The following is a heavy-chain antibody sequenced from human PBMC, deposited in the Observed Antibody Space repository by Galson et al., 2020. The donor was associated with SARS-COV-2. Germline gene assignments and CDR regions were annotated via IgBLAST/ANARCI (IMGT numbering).Heavy chain of an antibody. CDR3: ARDLYGSSGSYYSTHYYYYMDV. J-gene: IGHJ6*03. Sequence: GGSRLSCAASGFTVSNNYMSWVRQAPGKGLEWVPVIYSGGSTYYADPVKGRFTISRDNSKNTLYLQMNGLRAEDTAVYYCARDLYGSSGSYYSTHYYYYMDVWGNGTTVTISS. CDR2: IYSGGST. CDR1: GFTVSNNY. V-gene: IGHV3-66*01. D-gene: IGHD3-10*01.